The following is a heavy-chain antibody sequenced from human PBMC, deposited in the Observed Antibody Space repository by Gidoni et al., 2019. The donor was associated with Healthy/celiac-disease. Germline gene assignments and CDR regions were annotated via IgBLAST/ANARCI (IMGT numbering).Heavy chain of an antibody. CDR2: INSDGSST. Sequence: EVQLVESGGGLVQPGGSLRLSCAASGFTFSDYWMHWVRQAPGKGLVWVSRINSDGSSTSYAASVKGRFTISRDNAKNTLYLQMNSLRAEDTAVYYCTKISTTGSFDYWGQGTLVTVSS. V-gene: IGHV3-74*01. D-gene: IGHD1-1*01. CDR1: GFTFSDYW. J-gene: IGHJ4*02. CDR3: TKISTTGSFDY.